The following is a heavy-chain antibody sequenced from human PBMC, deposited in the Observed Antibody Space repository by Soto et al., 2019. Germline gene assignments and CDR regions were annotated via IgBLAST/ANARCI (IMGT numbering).Heavy chain of an antibody. CDR1: GFTVSSNY. D-gene: IGHD1-7*01. V-gene: IGHV3-53*01. CDR2: IYSGGST. Sequence: GGSLRLSCAASGFTVSSNYMSLVRQAPGKGLEWVSVIYSGGSTYYADSVKGRFTISRDNSKNTLYLQMNSLRAEDTAVYYCARGGGHWNFQYYFDYWGQGTLVTVSS. J-gene: IGHJ4*02. CDR3: ARGGGHWNFQYYFDY.